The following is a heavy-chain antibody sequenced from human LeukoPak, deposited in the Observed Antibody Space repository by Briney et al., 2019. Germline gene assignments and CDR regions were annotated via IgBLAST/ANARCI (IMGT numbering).Heavy chain of an antibody. D-gene: IGHD2-21*02. V-gene: IGHV1-18*01. Sequence: ASVKVSCKASGYTFTSYGISWVRQAPGQGREGMGWISAYNGNTNYAQKLQGRVTMTTDTSTSTAYMELRSLRSDDTAVYYCARDAAPLYCGGDCYPDYWGQGTLVTVSS. CDR2: ISAYNGNT. J-gene: IGHJ4*02. CDR1: GYTFTSYG. CDR3: ARDAAPLYCGGDCYPDY.